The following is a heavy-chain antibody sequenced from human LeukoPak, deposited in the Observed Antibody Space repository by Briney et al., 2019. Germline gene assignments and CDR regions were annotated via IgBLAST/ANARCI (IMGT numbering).Heavy chain of an antibody. CDR1: GGSISSGGYY. CDR3: ARELEPPGDYFDY. CDR2: IYYSGST. Sequence: KPSETLSLTCTVSGGSISSGGYYWSWIRQHPGKGLEWIGYIYYSGSTYYNPSLKSRVTISVDTSKNQFSLKLSSVTAADTAVYYCARELEPPGDYFDYWGQGTLVTVSS. J-gene: IGHJ4*02. D-gene: IGHD3-3*01. V-gene: IGHV4-31*03.